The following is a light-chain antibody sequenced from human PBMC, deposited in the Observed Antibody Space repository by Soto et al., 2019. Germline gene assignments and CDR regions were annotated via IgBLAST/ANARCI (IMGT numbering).Light chain of an antibody. J-gene: IGKJ4*01. CDR2: AAS. V-gene: IGKV1-39*01. Sequence: DIQMTQSPSSLSASVGDSVTITCRASQSITVYLNWYQQKAGQAPMLLIYAASSLQSGVPSRFRGGGSRTEFTLNISSLQPDDFLTYYCQQSHSSPPITFGEGTKL. CDR1: QSITVY. CDR3: QQSHSSPPIT.